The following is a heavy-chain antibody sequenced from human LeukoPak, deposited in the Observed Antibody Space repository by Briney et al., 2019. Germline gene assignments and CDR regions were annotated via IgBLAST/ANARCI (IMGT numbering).Heavy chain of an antibody. CDR2: ISGGGGDT. V-gene: IGHV3-23*01. Sequence: PGGSLRLSCAASRFTFSNYAMSWVRQAPGKGLEWVSSISGGGGDTYYADSVKGRFTISRDNSKNTLYLQMNSLRAEDTAVYYSAILSVGATQIDWGQGTLVTVSS. CDR1: RFTFSNYA. CDR3: AILSVGATQID. J-gene: IGHJ4*02. D-gene: IGHD1-26*01.